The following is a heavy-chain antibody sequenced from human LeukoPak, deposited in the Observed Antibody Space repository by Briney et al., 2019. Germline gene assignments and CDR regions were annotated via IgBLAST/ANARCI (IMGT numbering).Heavy chain of an antibody. CDR2: LCYGGSNI. CDR1: GFTFSSYG. Sequence: GGSLRLSCAATGFTFSSYGMHWLRQAPGKGLEWLAGLCYGGSNIYYADPVKGRFAISRDNSKNTLYLQINSLRAEDTAVYYCARARNDYDTSSFSALDYWGQGTLVTVSS. CDR3: ARARNDYDTSSFSALDY. J-gene: IGHJ4*02. D-gene: IGHD3-22*01. V-gene: IGHV3-33*01.